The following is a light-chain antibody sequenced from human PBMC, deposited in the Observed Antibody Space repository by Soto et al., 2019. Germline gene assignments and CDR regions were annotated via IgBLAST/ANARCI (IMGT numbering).Light chain of an antibody. Sequence: QLVLTQSPSASASLGASVKLTCTLSSGHSSYAIAWHQQQPEKGPRYLMKLSSDGSHSKGDGIPDRFSGSSSGAERYLTIPSLQSEEEADYYCQTWDTGARVVFGGGTKLTVL. CDR1: SGHSSYA. CDR3: QTWDTGARVV. V-gene: IGLV4-69*01. J-gene: IGLJ2*01. CDR2: LSSDGSH.